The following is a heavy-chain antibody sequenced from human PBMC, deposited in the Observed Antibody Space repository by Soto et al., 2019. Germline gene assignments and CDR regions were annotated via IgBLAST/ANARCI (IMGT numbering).Heavy chain of an antibody. CDR3: ARDQSGLGEPHYYYYYGMDV. V-gene: IGHV1-46*01. CDR2: INPSGGST. J-gene: IGHJ6*02. CDR1: GYTFTSYY. Sequence: ASVKVSCKASGYTFTSYYMHWVRQAPGQGLEWMGIINPSGGSTSYAQKFQGRVTMTRDTSTSTVYMELSSLRSEDTAVYYCARDQSGLGEPHYYYYYGMDVWGQGTTVTVSS. D-gene: IGHD3-10*01.